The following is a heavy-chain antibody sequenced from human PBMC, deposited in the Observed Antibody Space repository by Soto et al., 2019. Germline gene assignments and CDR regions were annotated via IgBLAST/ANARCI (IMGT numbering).Heavy chain of an antibody. J-gene: IGHJ4*02. CDR1: GFTFSSYW. Sequence: GESLKISCAASGFTFSSYWMSWVRQAPGKGLEWVANIKQDGSEKYYVDSVKGRFTISRDNAKNSLYLQMNSLRAEDTAVYYCARGVGYSSSDGYFDYWGQGTRVTVSS. CDR3: ARGVGYSSSDGYFDY. V-gene: IGHV3-7*03. D-gene: IGHD6-6*01. CDR2: IKQDGSEK.